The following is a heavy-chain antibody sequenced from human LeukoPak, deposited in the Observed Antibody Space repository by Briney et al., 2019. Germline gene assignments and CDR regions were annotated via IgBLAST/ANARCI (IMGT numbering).Heavy chain of an antibody. D-gene: IGHD5-24*01. CDR2: IIPIFGTA. CDR1: GGTFTSYA. V-gene: IGHV1-69*13. CDR3: ARERRWRWLQFRSRGAFDI. Sequence: GASVKVSCKASGGTFTSYAITWVRQAPGQGLQWMGGIIPIFGTANYAQKFQGRVTITADESTSTAYMELSSLRSEDTAVYYCARERRWRWLQFRSRGAFDIWGQGTMVTVSS. J-gene: IGHJ3*02.